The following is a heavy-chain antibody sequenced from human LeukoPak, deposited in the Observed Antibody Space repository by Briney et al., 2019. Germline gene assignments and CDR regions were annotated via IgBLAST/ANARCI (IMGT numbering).Heavy chain of an antibody. CDR3: AKEGSVCTNGICRYFDF. CDR2: ISWNSDNI. Sequence: GGSLRLSCAASGFTFRDSAMHWVRHVPGKGLEWVSSISWNSDNIDYVDSVKGRFTISRDNAKNSLYLQMNSLRPEDTAFYYCAKEGSVCTNGICRYFDFWGQGALVTVSS. CDR1: GFTFRDSA. V-gene: IGHV3-9*01. J-gene: IGHJ4*02. D-gene: IGHD2-8*01.